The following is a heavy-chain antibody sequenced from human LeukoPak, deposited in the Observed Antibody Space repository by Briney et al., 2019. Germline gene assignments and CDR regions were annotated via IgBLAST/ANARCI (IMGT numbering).Heavy chain of an antibody. CDR1: GFTFDDYA. D-gene: IGHD3-22*01. Sequence: GGSLRHSCAASGFTFDDYAMHWVRQAPGKGLEWVSFITGDGGRTYYADSVKGRFTISRDNSKKSLYLQMNSLRTEDTALYYCAKDRDTTGYNHWGQGTLVSVSS. CDR3: AKDRDTTGYNH. J-gene: IGHJ5*02. V-gene: IGHV3-43*02. CDR2: ITGDGGRT.